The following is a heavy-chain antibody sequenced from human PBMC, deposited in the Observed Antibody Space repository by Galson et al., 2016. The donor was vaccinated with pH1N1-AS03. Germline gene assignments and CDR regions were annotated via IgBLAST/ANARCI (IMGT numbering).Heavy chain of an antibody. CDR3: ARHASPTILSYHFDY. V-gene: IGHV5-51*01. CDR2: FYPSDSDA. Sequence: QSGAEVKQPGEPLTISCKTSGYLFTNYWIGWVRHMPGKGLEWMGIFYPSDSDARYSPSFQGPGTFSADKSTATAYLQWTTLQAADTAIYYCARHASPTILSYHFDYWGRGTLVTVSS. CDR1: GYLFTNYW. J-gene: IGHJ4*02. D-gene: IGHD1-26*01.